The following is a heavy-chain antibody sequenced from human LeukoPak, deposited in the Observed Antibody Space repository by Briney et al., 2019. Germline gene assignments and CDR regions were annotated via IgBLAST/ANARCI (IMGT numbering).Heavy chain of an antibody. D-gene: IGHD6-19*01. CDR1: GGSISSSSYY. CDR3: ARLTRAGQYYFDY. J-gene: IGHJ4*02. Sequence: SETLSLTCTVSGGSISSSSYYWGWIRQPPGKGLEWIGSIYYSGSTYYNPSLKSRVTISVDTSKNQFSLKLSSVTAADTAVYYCARLTRAGQYYFDYWGQGTLVTVSS. V-gene: IGHV4-39*01. CDR2: IYYSGST.